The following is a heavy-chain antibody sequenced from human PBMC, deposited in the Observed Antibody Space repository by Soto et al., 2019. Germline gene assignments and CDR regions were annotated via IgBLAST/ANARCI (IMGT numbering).Heavy chain of an antibody. CDR2: ISYDGSNK. D-gene: IGHD4-4*01. CDR3: ARDKRYSRSFYYYYGMDV. J-gene: IGHJ6*02. V-gene: IGHV3-30-3*01. Sequence: GGSLRLSXAASGFTFSSYAMHWVRQAPGKGLEWVAVISYDGSNKYYADSVKGRFTISRDNSKNTLYLQMNSLRAEDTAVYYCARDKRYSRSFYYYYGMDVWGQGTTVTVSS. CDR1: GFTFSSYA.